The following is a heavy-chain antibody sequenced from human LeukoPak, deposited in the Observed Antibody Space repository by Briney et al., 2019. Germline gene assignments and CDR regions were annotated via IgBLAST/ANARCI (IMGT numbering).Heavy chain of an antibody. CDR1: GASISGYC. CDR2: IYYSGST. Sequence: SETLSLTCTVSGASISGYCWSWIRQPPGKGLEWIGYIYYSGSTDYNPSLKSRVTMSVDTSKNQFSLKLNSMTAADTAVYHCARYLRSSSTYYMDVWGKGTTVTVSS. J-gene: IGHJ6*03. V-gene: IGHV4-59*01. CDR3: ARYLRSSSTYYMDV. D-gene: IGHD6-6*01.